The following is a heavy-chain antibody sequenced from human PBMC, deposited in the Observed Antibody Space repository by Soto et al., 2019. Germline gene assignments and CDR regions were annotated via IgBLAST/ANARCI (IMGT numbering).Heavy chain of an antibody. V-gene: IGHV1-2*02. Sequence: VASVKVSCKTSGFTFTSYYIHWVRQAPGQGLEWMGWINPNSGGTNYAQKFRGRVTMTRDTSISTAYMELSSLKSDDTAVYYCARDQGGKHLYDSSSYYSYFDYWGQGTLVTSPQ. CDR2: INPNSGGT. D-gene: IGHD3-22*01. CDR3: ARDQGGKHLYDSSSYYSYFDY. CDR1: GFTFTSYY. J-gene: IGHJ4*02.